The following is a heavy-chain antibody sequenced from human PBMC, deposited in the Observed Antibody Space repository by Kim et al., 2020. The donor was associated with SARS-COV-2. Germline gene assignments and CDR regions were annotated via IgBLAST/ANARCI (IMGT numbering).Heavy chain of an antibody. CDR3: ARGGITMVRGVISRPYNWFDP. Sequence: GGSLRLSCAASGFTFSSYSMNWVRQAPGKGLEWVSYISSSSSTIYYADSVKGRFTISRDNAKNSLYLQMNSLRDEDTAVYYCARGGITMVRGVISRPYNWFDPWGQGTLVTVSS. J-gene: IGHJ5*02. CDR2: ISSSSSTI. CDR1: GFTFSSYS. V-gene: IGHV3-48*02. D-gene: IGHD3-10*01.